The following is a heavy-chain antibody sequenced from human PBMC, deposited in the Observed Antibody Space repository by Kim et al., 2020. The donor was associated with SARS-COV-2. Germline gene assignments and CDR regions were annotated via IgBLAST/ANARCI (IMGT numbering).Heavy chain of an antibody. CDR2: ITSSSSYI. V-gene: IGHV3-21*01. Sequence: GGSLRLSCAASGFMFSSYSLNWVRQAPGKGLEWVSSITSSSSYIYYSDSVKGRFTISRDDAENSLYLQMDSLRAEDTAVYYCASEAAITRVGYWGQGTLVTVSS. CDR3: ASEAAITRVGY. CDR1: GFMFSSYS. J-gene: IGHJ4*02. D-gene: IGHD5-12*01.